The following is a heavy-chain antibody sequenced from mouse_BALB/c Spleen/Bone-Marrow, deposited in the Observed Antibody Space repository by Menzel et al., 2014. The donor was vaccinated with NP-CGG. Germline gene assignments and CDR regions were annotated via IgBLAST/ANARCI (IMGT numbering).Heavy chain of an antibody. CDR3: ARKYGDY. CDR2: IYPGDGDT. Sequence: VKLQESGAELVRPGSSVKISCKASGYAFSRYWMNWVKQRPGQGLEWIGQIYPGDGDTNYNGKFKGKATLTADKSSSTAYMQLSSLTSEDSAVYFCARKYGDYWGQGTTLTVSS. V-gene: IGHV1-80*01. CDR1: GYAFSRYW. D-gene: IGHD2-10*02. J-gene: IGHJ2*01.